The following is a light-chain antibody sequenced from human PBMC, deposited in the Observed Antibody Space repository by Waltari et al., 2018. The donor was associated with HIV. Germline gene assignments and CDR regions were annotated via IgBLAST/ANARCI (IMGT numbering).Light chain of an antibody. V-gene: IGLV2-14*01. CDR1: NRTIGFFNL. CDR2: GVT. J-gene: IGLJ2*01. CDR3: SSYASDDTVV. Sequence: QSALTPPASVSGSPGQSLTISCPGANRTIGFFNLVSWYRQYPGKAPQLIIYGVTYRPSGISSRFSGSKSGNTASLTISGLQVDDEADYYCSSYASDDTVVFGGGTKLTVL.